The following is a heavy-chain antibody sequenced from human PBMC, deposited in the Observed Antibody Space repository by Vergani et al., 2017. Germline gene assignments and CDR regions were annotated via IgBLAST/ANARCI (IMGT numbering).Heavy chain of an antibody. J-gene: IGHJ5*02. D-gene: IGHD2-2*01. Sequence: QVQLVQSGAEVKKPGSSVKVSCKASGGTFSSYAISWVRQAPGQGLEWMGGIIPIFGTANYAQKFQGKVTITADESTSTAYMELSCLRSEDTAVYYCAIDAYCSSTSCYPNWFDPWGQGTLVTVSS. V-gene: IGHV1-69*13. CDR2: IIPIFGTA. CDR3: AIDAYCSSTSCYPNWFDP. CDR1: GGTFSSYA.